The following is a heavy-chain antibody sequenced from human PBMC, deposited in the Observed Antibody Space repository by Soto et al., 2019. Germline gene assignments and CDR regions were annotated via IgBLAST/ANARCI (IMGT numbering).Heavy chain of an antibody. D-gene: IGHD3-10*01. V-gene: IGHV2-5*02. CDR2: IYWDDDK. Sequence: QITLKESGPPLVKPTQTLTLTCTFSGFSLSTSGVGVGWIRQPPGKALEWLALIYWDDDKRYSPSLKSRLTITKDTSKNQVVLTMTNMDPVDTATYYCAHRRSWRFGEGGFDYWGQGTLVTVSS. CDR1: GFSLSTSGVG. CDR3: AHRRSWRFGEGGFDY. J-gene: IGHJ4*02.